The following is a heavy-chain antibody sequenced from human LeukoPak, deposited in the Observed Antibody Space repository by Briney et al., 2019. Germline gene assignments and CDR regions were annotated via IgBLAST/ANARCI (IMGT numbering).Heavy chain of an antibody. V-gene: IGHV3-21*01. D-gene: IGHD6-13*01. Sequence: GGSLRLSCAASAFTFSSYSMNWVRQAPGKGLEWVSSISSSSSYIYYADSVKGRFTISRDNSKNTLYLQMNSLRAEDTAVYYCAREGSSSWPYYYYYYMDVWGKGTAVTVSS. CDR1: AFTFSSYS. CDR2: ISSSSSYI. CDR3: AREGSSSWPYYYYYYMDV. J-gene: IGHJ6*03.